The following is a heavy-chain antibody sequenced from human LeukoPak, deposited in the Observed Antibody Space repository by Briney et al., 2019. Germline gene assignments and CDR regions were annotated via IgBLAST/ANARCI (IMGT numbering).Heavy chain of an antibody. CDR2: IDWDDDK. Sequence: SGPALVKPTQTLTLTCTFSGFSLTTSGMSLSWVRQSPGKTLEWLGRIDWDDDKHYSPSLKTRLTISKDTSKNQAVLTMTNMDPVDTGTYYCARTYGSGWRLDYWGQGTLVTVSS. V-gene: IGHV2-70*19. CDR3: ARTYGSGWRLDY. D-gene: IGHD6-19*01. CDR1: GFSLTTSGMS. J-gene: IGHJ4*02.